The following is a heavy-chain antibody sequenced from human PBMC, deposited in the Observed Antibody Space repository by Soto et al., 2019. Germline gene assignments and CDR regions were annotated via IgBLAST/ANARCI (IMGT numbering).Heavy chain of an antibody. CDR3: ARLVGYCSGGSCYSDGMDV. CDR2: IYPGDSDT. Sequence: ESLKISCKGSGYSFTSYWIGWVRQMPGKGLEWMGIIYPGDSDTRYSPSFQGQVTISADKSISTAYLQWSSLKASDTAMYYCARLVGYCSGGSCYSDGMDVWGQGTTVTVSS. CDR1: GYSFTSYW. J-gene: IGHJ6*02. V-gene: IGHV5-51*01. D-gene: IGHD2-15*01.